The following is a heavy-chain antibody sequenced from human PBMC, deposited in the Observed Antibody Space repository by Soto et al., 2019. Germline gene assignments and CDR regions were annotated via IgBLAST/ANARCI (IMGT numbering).Heavy chain of an antibody. J-gene: IGHJ6*03. D-gene: IGHD1-7*01. CDR2: TYYRSRWYN. CDR1: GDTVSSNSAA. Sequence: QTLSLTCAISGDTVSSNSAAWNWIRLSPSRGLEWLARTYYRSRWYNDYAVSVRSRITVNPDTSKNQFSLQLTSVTPEDTAVYYCAGTTSHQWYYMDVWGKGTTVTV. V-gene: IGHV6-1*01. CDR3: AGTTSHQWYYMDV.